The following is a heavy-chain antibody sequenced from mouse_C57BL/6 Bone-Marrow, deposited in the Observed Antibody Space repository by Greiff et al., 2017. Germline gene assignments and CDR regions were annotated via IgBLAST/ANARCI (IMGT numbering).Heavy chain of an antibody. CDR1: GFSLSTFGMG. D-gene: IGHD2-4*01. Sequence: QVQLKESGPGILQPSQTLSLTCSFSGFSLSTFGMGVGWIRQPAVKGLEWLAHIWWDDDKYYNPALKSRLTISKDNSKYQGFLKISNLDTADTATYSCARILYYDYGSGFAYWGQGTLVTVSA. J-gene: IGHJ3*01. V-gene: IGHV8-8*01. CDR3: ARILYYDYGSGFAY. CDR2: IWWDDDK.